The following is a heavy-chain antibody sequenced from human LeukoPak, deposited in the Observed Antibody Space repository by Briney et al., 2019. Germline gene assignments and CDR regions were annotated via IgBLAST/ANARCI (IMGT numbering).Heavy chain of an antibody. D-gene: IGHD6-13*01. CDR2: ISGSGAST. CDR3: AKDLRSLRSATDPHYFDS. Sequence: GGSLRLSCGASGFTFSSYAMSWVRQAPGKGLEWVSAISGSGASTNYADSVKGRFAISRDNSKTTMYLQMNSLRAEDTAVYFCAKDLRSLRSATDPHYFDSWGQGTLVTVSS. V-gene: IGHV3-23*01. CDR1: GFTFSSYA. J-gene: IGHJ4*02.